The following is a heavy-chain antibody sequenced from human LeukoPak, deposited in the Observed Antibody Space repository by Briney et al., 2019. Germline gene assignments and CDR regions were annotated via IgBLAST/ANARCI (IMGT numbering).Heavy chain of an antibody. Sequence: GGSVKVSCKASGYTFTSYYMHWVRQAPGQGLEWMGIINPSGGTTIYAQKFQGRVTMTRDTSTSTVYMELSSLRSEDTAVYYCARQRGGQYEDAFDIWGQGTVVTVSS. V-gene: IGHV1-46*01. CDR2: INPSGGTT. J-gene: IGHJ3*02. CDR1: GYTFTSYY. D-gene: IGHD2-8*01. CDR3: ARQRGGQYEDAFDI.